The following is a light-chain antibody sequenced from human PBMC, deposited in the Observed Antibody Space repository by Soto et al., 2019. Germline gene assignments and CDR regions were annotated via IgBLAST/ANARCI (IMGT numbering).Light chain of an antibody. V-gene: IGKV1-5*01. CDR1: QSLNNR. CDR3: QQYKTYST. J-gene: IGKJ1*01. CDR2: DAS. Sequence: DIQSTRCPSTPCASVGDRVTITSRATQSLNNRLAWYQKKPGKAPHLLIYDASTLESGVSSRFSGSGSETECTLTITDLQADDLANYFWQQYKTYSTFGQGTQV.